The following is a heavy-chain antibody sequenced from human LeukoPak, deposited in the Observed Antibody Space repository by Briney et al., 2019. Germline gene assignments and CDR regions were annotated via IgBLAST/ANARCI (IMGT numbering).Heavy chain of an antibody. CDR2: IYNSGST. CDR3: AREERGLDY. D-gene: IGHD5-12*01. V-gene: IGHV4-4*08. Sequence: SETLSLTCTVSGGSVSSYYRSWVRQPPGKGLEWLGYIYNSGSTNYNPSLKGRVTISVDTSKNQFSLKLSSVTAADTAVYYCAREERGLDYWGQGTLVTVSS. J-gene: IGHJ4*02. CDR1: GGSVSSYY.